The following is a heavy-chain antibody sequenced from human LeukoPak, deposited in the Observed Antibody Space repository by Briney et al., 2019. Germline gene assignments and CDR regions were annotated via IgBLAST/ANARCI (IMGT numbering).Heavy chain of an antibody. Sequence: SETLSLTCSVSGYSINSGYYWGWIRQPPGKGLEWIGSIYYSGSTYYNPSLKSRVTISVDTSKNQFSLKLSSVTAADTAVYYCARERGPDYCDSSGCIDYWGQGTLVTVSS. J-gene: IGHJ4*02. V-gene: IGHV4-38-2*02. CDR2: IYYSGST. CDR1: GYSINSGYY. CDR3: ARERGPDYCDSSGCIDY. D-gene: IGHD3-22*01.